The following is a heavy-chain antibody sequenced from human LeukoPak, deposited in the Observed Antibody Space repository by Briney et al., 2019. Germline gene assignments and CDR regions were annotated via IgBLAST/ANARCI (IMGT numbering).Heavy chain of an antibody. J-gene: IGHJ6*02. Sequence: PGGSLRLSCAASGFTFSSYAMHWVRQAPGKGLEWVAVISYDGSNKYYADSAKGRFTISRDNSKNTLYLQMNSLRAEDTAVYYCARVDYDILTGYYTYYYYGMDVWGQGTTVTVSS. CDR1: GFTFSSYA. V-gene: IGHV3-30*04. CDR2: ISYDGSNK. CDR3: ARVDYDILTGYYTYYYYGMDV. D-gene: IGHD3-9*01.